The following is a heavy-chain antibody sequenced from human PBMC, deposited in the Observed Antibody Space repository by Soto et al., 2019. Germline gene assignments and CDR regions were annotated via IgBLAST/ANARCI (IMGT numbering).Heavy chain of an antibody. CDR3: ARGVVVVPAAILWFDP. J-gene: IGHJ5*02. CDR1: GGSISSGGYS. Sequence: TSETLSLTCAVSGGSISSGGYSWSWIWQPPGKGLEWIGYIYHSGSTYYNPSLKSRVTISVDRSKNQFSLKLSSVTAADTAVYYCARGVVVVPAAILWFDPWGQGTLVTVSS. D-gene: IGHD2-2*02. V-gene: IGHV4-30-2*01. CDR2: IYHSGST.